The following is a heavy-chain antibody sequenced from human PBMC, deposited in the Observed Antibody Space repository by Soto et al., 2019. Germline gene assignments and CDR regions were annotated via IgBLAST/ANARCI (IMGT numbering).Heavy chain of an antibody. Sequence: SEALSLTSNVSGGTTRTSYWPWFRQPPGKRLEWIGYIYHTGYTHYNPSLSSRVTMSIDTSKKQFSRRLSSVTAADTAVYYCGTHPISYSDVLTGHIVYPGLNCIDPWGQGTLVT. CDR1: GGTTRTSY. J-gene: IGHJ5*01. D-gene: IGHD3-9*01. CDR2: IYHTGYT. V-gene: IGHV4-59*08. CDR3: GTHPISYSDVLTGHIVYPGLNCIDP.